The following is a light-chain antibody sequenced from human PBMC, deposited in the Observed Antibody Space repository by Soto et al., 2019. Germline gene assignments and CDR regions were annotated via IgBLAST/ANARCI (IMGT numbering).Light chain of an antibody. Sequence: DIQMTQSPSSLSASVGDGVSITCRASQSIRNFLNWYQQKPGQAARLLIYDTSTLKSGVPSRFSGSGSGTEFNLTIANLQPDDFATYFCHQYNSYSWTFGQGTKVDIK. CDR1: QSIRNF. J-gene: IGKJ1*01. V-gene: IGKV1-17*02. CDR3: HQYNSYSWT. CDR2: DTS.